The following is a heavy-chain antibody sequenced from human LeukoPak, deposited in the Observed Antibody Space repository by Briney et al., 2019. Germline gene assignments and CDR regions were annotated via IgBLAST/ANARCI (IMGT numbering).Heavy chain of an antibody. CDR3: AKVYSSGWYQAFDY. CDR1: GFTFSSYA. V-gene: IGHV3-23*01. D-gene: IGHD6-19*01. Sequence: GGSLRLSCAASGFTFSSYALSWVRQAPGKGLEWVSAISGSGGSTYYADSVKGRFTISRDNSKNTLYLQMNILRAEDTAVYYCAKVYSSGWYQAFDYWGQGTLVTVSS. J-gene: IGHJ4*02. CDR2: ISGSGGST.